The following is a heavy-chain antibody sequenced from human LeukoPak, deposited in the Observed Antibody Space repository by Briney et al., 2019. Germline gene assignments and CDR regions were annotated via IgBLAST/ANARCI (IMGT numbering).Heavy chain of an antibody. J-gene: IGHJ4*02. V-gene: IGHV1-2*04. CDR3: ARGPSSEYSSGWWTFDY. Sequence: ASVKVSCKASGYTFTGYYMHWVRQAPGQGLEWMGWINPNSGGTNYAQKFQGWVTMIRDTSISTAYMELSRLRSDDTAVYYCARGPSSEYSSGWWTFDYWGQGTLVTVSS. CDR2: INPNSGGT. D-gene: IGHD6-19*01. CDR1: GYTFTGYY.